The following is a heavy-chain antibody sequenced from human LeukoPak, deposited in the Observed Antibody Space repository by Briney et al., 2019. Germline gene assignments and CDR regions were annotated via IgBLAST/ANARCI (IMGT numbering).Heavy chain of an antibody. J-gene: IGHJ5*02. Sequence: GGSLRLSCAVSGFTFSSHSMNWVRQAPGKGLEWVSSISDRSGYIYYAESVRGRFTISRDNAKNSVSLHMTSLRDQDTAVYHCATNPWAQGETAAIGPFDPWGQGTLVIVSS. D-gene: IGHD1-26*01. CDR3: ATNPWAQGETAAIGPFDP. CDR1: GFTFSSHS. CDR2: ISDRSGYI. V-gene: IGHV3-21*01.